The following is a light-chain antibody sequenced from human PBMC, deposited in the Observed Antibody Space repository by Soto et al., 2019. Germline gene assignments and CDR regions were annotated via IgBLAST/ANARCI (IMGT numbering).Light chain of an antibody. V-gene: IGKV1-9*01. J-gene: IGKJ4*02. CDR3: QHPDSFPLA. CDR2: AAS. CDR1: QSISSH. Sequence: DIQLTPSPSFLSASVGDRVTITCRASQSISSHVAWYRQKSGKATMLLIYAASTLQSGVPSRFSGSGSRTEITLTISSLHPYDFATYFSQHPDSFPLAFGGGT.